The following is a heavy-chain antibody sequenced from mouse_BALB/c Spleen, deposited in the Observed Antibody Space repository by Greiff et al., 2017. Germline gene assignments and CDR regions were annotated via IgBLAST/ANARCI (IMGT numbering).Heavy chain of an antibody. D-gene: IGHD1-1*01. Sequence: EVQLQQSGAELVRPGALVKLSCKASGFNIKDYYMHWVKQRPEQGLEWIGWIDPENGNTIYDPKFQGKASITADTSSNTAYLQLSSLTSEDTAVYYCARGGVVADYWGQGTTLTVSS. CDR2: IDPENGNT. CDR1: GFNIKDYY. CDR3: ARGGVVADY. V-gene: IGHV14-1*02. J-gene: IGHJ2*01.